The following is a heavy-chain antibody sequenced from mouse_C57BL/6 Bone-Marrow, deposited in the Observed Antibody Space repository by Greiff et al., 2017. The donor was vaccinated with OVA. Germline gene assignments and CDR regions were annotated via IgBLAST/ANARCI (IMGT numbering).Heavy chain of an antibody. CDR1: GYTFTSYG. D-gene: IGHD1-1*01. CDR2: IYPRSGNT. Sequence: QVQLKQSGAELARPGASVKLSCKASGYTFTSYGISWVKQRTGQGLEWIGEIYPRSGNTYYNEKFKGKATLTADKSSSTAYMELRSLTSEDSAVYSCAREPYTVAAPYYCAMDYWGQGTSVTVSS. J-gene: IGHJ4*01. V-gene: IGHV1-81*01. CDR3: AREPYTVAAPYYCAMDY.